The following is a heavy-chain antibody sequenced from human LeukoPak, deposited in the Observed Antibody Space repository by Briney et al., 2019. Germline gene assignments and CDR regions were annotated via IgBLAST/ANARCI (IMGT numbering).Heavy chain of an antibody. CDR2: IYISGST. J-gene: IGHJ4*01. CDR3: AREVVAAPGTVDY. Sequence: SETLSLTCTVSGGSISSSSYYWSWIRQPAGKGLEWIGRIYISGSTNYNPSLKSRVTMSVDTSKNQFSLKLSSATAADTAVYYCAREVVAAPGTVDYWGQGTLVTVSS. D-gene: IGHD6-13*01. CDR1: GGSISSSSYY. V-gene: IGHV4-61*02.